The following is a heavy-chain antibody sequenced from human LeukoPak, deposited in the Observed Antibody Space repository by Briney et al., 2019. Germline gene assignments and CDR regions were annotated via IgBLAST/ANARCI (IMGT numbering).Heavy chain of an antibody. D-gene: IGHD2-2*01. Sequence: SETLSLTCAVYGGSFSGYYWSWIRQPPGKGLEWIGEINHSGSTNYNPSLKSRVTISVDTSKNQFSLKLSSVTAADMAVYYCASGGWVVVPAAIYYFDYWGQGTLVTVSS. CDR3: ASGGWVVVPAAIYYFDY. CDR1: GGSFSGYY. CDR2: INHSGST. V-gene: IGHV4-34*01. J-gene: IGHJ4*02.